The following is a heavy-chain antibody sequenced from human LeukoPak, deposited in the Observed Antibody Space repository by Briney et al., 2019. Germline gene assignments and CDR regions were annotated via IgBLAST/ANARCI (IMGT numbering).Heavy chain of an antibody. CDR3: ATWTWELRFDY. D-gene: IGHD1-26*01. J-gene: IGHJ4*02. Sequence: ASVKVSCKASGYRFTSSGISWVRQAPGQGLEWMGGFDPEDGETIYAQKFQGRVTMTEDTSTDTAYMELSSLRSEDTAVYYCATWTWELRFDYWGQGTLVTVSS. CDR1: GYRFTSSG. CDR2: FDPEDGET. V-gene: IGHV1-24*01.